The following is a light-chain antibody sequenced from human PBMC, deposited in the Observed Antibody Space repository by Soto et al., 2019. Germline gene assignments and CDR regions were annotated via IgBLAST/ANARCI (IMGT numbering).Light chain of an antibody. CDR3: QQYNNWTRT. Sequence: EVVLTQSPVTLSLSPGERATLSCRASPSVTNFLAWYQQKPGQAPRXXIYGAFNRETGIPARFSGSGSGTEFTLTISSLEPEDSAVYYCQQYNNWTRTFGQGTKVDIK. CDR2: GAF. J-gene: IGKJ1*01. CDR1: PSVTNF. V-gene: IGKV3-11*01.